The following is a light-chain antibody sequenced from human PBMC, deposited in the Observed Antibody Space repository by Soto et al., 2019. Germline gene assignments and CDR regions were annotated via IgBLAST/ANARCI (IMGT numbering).Light chain of an antibody. Sequence: EIVMTQSPTTLSVSPGARAPLSCRASQSVSTNLAWYQQKPGQVPSLLIYGASTRASGIPARFSGSGSGTEFTLTIGSLQSEDFAVYYCQQYSSSPSFGQGTRLENK. CDR1: QSVSTN. J-gene: IGKJ5*01. CDR2: GAS. V-gene: IGKV3-15*01. CDR3: QQYSSSPS.